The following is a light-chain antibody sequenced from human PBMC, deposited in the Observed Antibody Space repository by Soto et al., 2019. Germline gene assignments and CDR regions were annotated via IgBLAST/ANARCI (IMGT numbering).Light chain of an antibody. Sequence: EIVLTQSPATLSLSPGERATLSCRASQSVSSYLAWYQQKPGQAPRLLIYDASNRATGIPARFSGSGSGTDFTLTNSSLEPEDFAVYYCQQRSNWPTFTFGQGTRLEIK. CDR3: QQRSNWPTFT. CDR2: DAS. V-gene: IGKV3-11*01. CDR1: QSVSSY. J-gene: IGKJ5*01.